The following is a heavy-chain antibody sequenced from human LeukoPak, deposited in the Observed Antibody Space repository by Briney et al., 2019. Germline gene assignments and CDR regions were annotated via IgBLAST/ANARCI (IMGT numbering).Heavy chain of an antibody. CDR3: ARGPTVGYCSGASCYSLGY. Sequence: PSETLSLTCAVSGGSISSYYWSWIRQPPGKGLEWIGYIYYSGSTNYNPSLKSRVTISVDTSKNQFSLKLSSVTAADTAVYYCARGPTVGYCSGASCYSLGYWGQGTLVTVSS. V-gene: IGHV4-59*01. J-gene: IGHJ4*02. D-gene: IGHD2-15*01. CDR1: GGSISSYY. CDR2: IYYSGST.